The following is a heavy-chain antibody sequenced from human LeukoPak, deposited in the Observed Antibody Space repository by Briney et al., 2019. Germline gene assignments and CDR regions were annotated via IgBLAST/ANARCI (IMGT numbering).Heavy chain of an antibody. V-gene: IGHV3-21*01. Sequence: GGSLRLSCAASGFTFSSYSMNWVRQAPGKGLEWVSSISSSSYIYYADSVKGRFTISRDNAKNSLYLQMNSLRAEDTAVYYCAGYNSGSLWYFDLWGRGTLVTVSS. CDR3: AGYNSGSLWYFDL. CDR2: ISSSSYI. CDR1: GFTFSSYS. J-gene: IGHJ2*01. D-gene: IGHD6-19*01.